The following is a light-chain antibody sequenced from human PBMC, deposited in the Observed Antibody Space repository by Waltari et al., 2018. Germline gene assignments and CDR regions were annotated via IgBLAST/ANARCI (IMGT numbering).Light chain of an antibody. V-gene: IGKV2-30*02. CDR3: MQGTHWPPS. CDR1: QSLVHRDGGTY. CDR2: RVS. Sequence: DVVMTQSPLSLPVTLGQQVSISCRSSQSLVHRDGGTYLNWFHQRPGQSPRRLIYRVSNRDSGVPDRFSCSGSGSDFTLIISRVEAEDVGVYFCMQGTHWPPSFGGGTKVEIK. J-gene: IGKJ4*01.